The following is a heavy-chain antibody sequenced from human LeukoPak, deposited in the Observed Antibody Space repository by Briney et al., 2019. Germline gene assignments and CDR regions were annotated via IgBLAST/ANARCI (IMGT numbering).Heavy chain of an antibody. CDR2: ITSSSSYI. CDR1: GFTFTSYN. J-gene: IGHJ6*03. V-gene: IGHV3-21*06. Sequence: GGSLRLSCAASGFTFTSYNMNWVRQAPRKGLEWVSSITSSSSYIYYADSVKGRFTNSRDNAKYSLYLQMDSLRVEDTAVYYCARDPYSGNYGAYYYYYMDVWGKGTTVTISS. D-gene: IGHD1-26*01. CDR3: ARDPYSGNYGAYYYYYMDV.